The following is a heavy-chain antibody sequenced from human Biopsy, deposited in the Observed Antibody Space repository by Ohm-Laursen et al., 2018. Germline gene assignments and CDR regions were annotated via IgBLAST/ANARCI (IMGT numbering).Heavy chain of an antibody. V-gene: IGHV4-59*01. J-gene: IGHJ2*01. CDR3: ARDRGYYSDRTVPGYFDL. Sequence: GTLSLTCVVSGDSISSYYWSWIRQPPGKGLEWIGYVYYTGSTDYNPSLQSRVTISVDTSKNHFSLRLRSVTPADTAIYYCARDRGYYSDRTVPGYFDLWGRGTLVTVSS. D-gene: IGHD3-22*01. CDR1: GDSISSYY. CDR2: VYYTGST.